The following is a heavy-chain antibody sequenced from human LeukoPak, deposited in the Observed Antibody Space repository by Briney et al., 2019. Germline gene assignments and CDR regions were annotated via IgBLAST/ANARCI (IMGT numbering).Heavy chain of an antibody. V-gene: IGHV3-23*01. J-gene: IGHJ4*02. CDR2: ISGSGGST. CDR1: EFMFSAYA. D-gene: IGHD3-22*01. Sequence: GGSLRLSCAASEFMFSAYAMTGVRQAPGKGLEWVSAISGSGGSTYYADSVKGRFTISRDNSKNTLYLQMNSLRAEDTAVYYCANSEPPSYYYDSSGYSDYWGQGTLVTVSS. CDR3: ANSEPPSYYYDSSGYSDY.